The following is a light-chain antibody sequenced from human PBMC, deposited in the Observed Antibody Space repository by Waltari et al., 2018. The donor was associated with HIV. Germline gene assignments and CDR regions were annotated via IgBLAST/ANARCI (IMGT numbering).Light chain of an antibody. J-gene: IGLJ2*01. CDR2: RSI. CDR3: AAWDDSLSVVV. CDR1: SSNIESNY. Sequence: QSVLTQPPSASGTPGQRVTISCSGSSSNIESNYVYWYQQLPGTAPKLLSYRSIQRPSGVPDRFSGSKSGTSASLAISGLRSEDEADYYCAAWDDSLSVVVFGGGTKLTVL. V-gene: IGLV1-47*01.